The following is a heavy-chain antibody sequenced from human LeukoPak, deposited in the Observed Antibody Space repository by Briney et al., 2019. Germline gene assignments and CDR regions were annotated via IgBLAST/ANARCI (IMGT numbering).Heavy chain of an antibody. Sequence: SQTLSLTCAISGDSVSSNSAAWTWIRQSPSRGLEWLGRTYYRSKWYNDYAVSVKSRITINPDTSKNQFSLQLNSVTPEVTAVYYCARDRYYYDSSGYYSDPLDCWGQGTLVTVSS. V-gene: IGHV6-1*01. J-gene: IGHJ4*02. CDR2: TYYRSKWYN. D-gene: IGHD3-22*01. CDR1: GDSVSSNSAA. CDR3: ARDRYYYDSSGYYSDPLDC.